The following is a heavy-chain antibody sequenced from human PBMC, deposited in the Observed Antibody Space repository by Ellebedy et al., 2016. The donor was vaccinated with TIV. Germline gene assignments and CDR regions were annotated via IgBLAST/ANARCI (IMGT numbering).Heavy chain of an antibody. D-gene: IGHD1-26*01. J-gene: IGHJ4*02. CDR2: INMTSGHP. Sequence: AASVKVSCKTSGYTFTTFGISWVRQAPGQGLEWMGWINMTSGHPEYAQRLQGRVTMTTDTSTSTAYMDLRSLRPDDTAVYYCARTLGDREVTFDYWGQGTLVTVSS. CDR1: GYTFTTFG. CDR3: ARTLGDREVTFDY. V-gene: IGHV1-18*01.